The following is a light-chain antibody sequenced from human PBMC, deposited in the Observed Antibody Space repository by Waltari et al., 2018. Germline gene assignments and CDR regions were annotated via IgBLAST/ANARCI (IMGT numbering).Light chain of an antibody. CDR3: QQYYSYPRV. J-gene: IGKJ1*01. CDR2: AAS. V-gene: IGKV1-8*01. Sequence: AIRITQSPSSPSASTGDRVTITCRASQGISSYLAWYQQKPGKAPKLLIYAASTLQSGVPSRFSGSGSGTDFTLTISCLQSEDFATYYCQQYYSYPRVFGQGTKVEIK. CDR1: QGISSY.